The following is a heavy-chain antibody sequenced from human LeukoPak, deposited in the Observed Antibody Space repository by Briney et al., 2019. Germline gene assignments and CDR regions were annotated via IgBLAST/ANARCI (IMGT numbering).Heavy chain of an antibody. V-gene: IGHV3-23*01. Sequence: GGSLRLSCAASGFIFSSYAMSWVRQAPGKRLEWVSVISGSGGSTYYADSVKGRFTISRDNSKTTLYLQMDSLRADDTAVYYCAKVPVGAFDYWGQGTLVTVSS. D-gene: IGHD1-26*01. J-gene: IGHJ4*02. CDR2: ISGSGGST. CDR1: GFIFSSYA. CDR3: AKVPVGAFDY.